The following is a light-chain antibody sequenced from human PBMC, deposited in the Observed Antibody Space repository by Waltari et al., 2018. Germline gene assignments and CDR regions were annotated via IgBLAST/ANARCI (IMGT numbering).Light chain of an antibody. CDR1: SGHSSYA. J-gene: IGLJ2*01. CDR2: LNSKGSH. CDR3: QTWGTGIAV. Sequence: QLVLTQSPSASASLGASVKLTCTLSSGHSSYAIAWHQQQPEKGPRYLMKLNSKGSHSKGAGIPDRFSGSSSGAERYLTISSLQSEEEADYYCQTWGTGIAVFGGGTKLTVL. V-gene: IGLV4-69*01.